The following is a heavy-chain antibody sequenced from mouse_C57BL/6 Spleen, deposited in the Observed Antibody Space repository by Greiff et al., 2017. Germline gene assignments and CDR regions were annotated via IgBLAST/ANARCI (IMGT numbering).Heavy chain of an antibody. Sequence: VQLKQSGPGLVKPSQSLSLTCSVPGYSITSGYYWNWIRQFPGNKLEWMGYISYDGSNNYNPSLKNRISITRDTSKNQFFLKLNSVTTEDTATYYCARRKVYAMDYWGQGTSVTVSS. CDR3: ARRKVYAMDY. CDR2: ISYDGSN. J-gene: IGHJ4*01. CDR1: GYSITSGYY. V-gene: IGHV3-6*01.